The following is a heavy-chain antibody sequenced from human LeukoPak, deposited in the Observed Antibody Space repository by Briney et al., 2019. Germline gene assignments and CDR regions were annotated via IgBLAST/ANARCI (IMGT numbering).Heavy chain of an antibody. CDR1: GYTFSSYD. CDR2: INTNTGNP. V-gene: IGHV7-4-1*02. CDR3: ARLRGPNCSGGSCYDY. D-gene: IGHD2-15*01. J-gene: IGHJ4*02. Sequence: ASVKVSCKASGYTFSSYDINWVRQAPGQGLEWMGWINTNTGNPTYARGFTGRSVFSLDTSVSTAYLQISRLKAEDTAVYLCARLRGPNCSGGSCYDYWGQGTLVTVSS.